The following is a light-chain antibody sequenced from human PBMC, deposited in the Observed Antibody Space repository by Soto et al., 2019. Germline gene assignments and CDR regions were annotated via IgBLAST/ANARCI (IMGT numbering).Light chain of an antibody. Sequence: AIRMTQSPSSFSASTGDRVTITCRASQGLSSYLAWYQQKPGKAPKLLIYAASTLQSGVPSRFSGSGSGTDLSITISCLQSADFSTSYCQQYYSYSPAPFGGGTKVEIK. V-gene: IGKV1-8*01. CDR1: QGLSSY. J-gene: IGKJ4*02. CDR3: QQYYSYSPAP. CDR2: AAS.